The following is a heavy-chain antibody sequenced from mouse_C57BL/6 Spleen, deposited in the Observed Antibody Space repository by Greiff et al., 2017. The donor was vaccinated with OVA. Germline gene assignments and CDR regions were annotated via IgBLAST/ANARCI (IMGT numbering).Heavy chain of an antibody. D-gene: IGHD1-1*01. J-gene: IGHJ1*03. CDR3: ARPYGSSYDWYFDV. V-gene: IGHV5-6*01. CDR1: GFTFSSYG. CDR2: ISSGGSYT. Sequence: DVHLVESGGDLVKPGGSLKLSCAASGFTFSSYGMSWVRQTPDQRLEWVATISSGGSYTYYPDSVKGRFTISRDNAKNTLYLQMSSLKSEDTAMYYCARPYGSSYDWYFDVWGTGTTVTVSS.